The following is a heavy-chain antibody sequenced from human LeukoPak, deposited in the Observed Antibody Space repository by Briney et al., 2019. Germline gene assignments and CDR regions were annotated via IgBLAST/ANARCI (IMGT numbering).Heavy chain of an antibody. CDR1: GFTFSSYP. CDR2: ISYDGSKI. D-gene: IGHD3-3*01. CDR3: ARESGWGLPHAFDF. J-gene: IGHJ3*01. Sequence: GGSLRLSCAASGFTFSSYPLHWVRQAPGKGLEWVTLISYDGSKIYYADSVKGRFTISRDNSKNTLYLQMNSLRAEDTAVYYCARESGWGLPHAFDFWGQGTMVTVSS. V-gene: IGHV3-30-3*01.